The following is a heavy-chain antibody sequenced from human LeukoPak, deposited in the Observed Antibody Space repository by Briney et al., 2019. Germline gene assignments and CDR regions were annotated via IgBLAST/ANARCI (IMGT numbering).Heavy chain of an antibody. V-gene: IGHV3-21*04. CDR1: GFTFSSYS. CDR2: ISSSSSYI. Sequence: PGGSLRLSCAASGFTFSSYSMYWVRQAPGKGLEWVSSISSSSSYIYYADSVKGRFTISRDNAKNSLYLQMNSLRAEDTAVYYCAKVNNTAAAGTFDYWGQGSLVTVSS. D-gene: IGHD6-13*01. J-gene: IGHJ4*02. CDR3: AKVNNTAAAGTFDY.